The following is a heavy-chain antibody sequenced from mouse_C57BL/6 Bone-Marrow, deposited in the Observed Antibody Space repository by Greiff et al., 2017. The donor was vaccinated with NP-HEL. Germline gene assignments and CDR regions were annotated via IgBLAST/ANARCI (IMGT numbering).Heavy chain of an antibody. D-gene: IGHD2-1*01. Sequence: VQLKQSGPELVKPGASVKIPCKATGYTFTDYNMDWVKQSHGKRLEWIGDINPNNGGTIYNQKFKGKATLTVDKSSSTAYMELRSLTSEDTAVYYCAIRWIYYGNPYYFDYWGQGTTLTVSS. CDR3: AIRWIYYGNPYYFDY. CDR1: GYTFTDYN. V-gene: IGHV1-18*01. J-gene: IGHJ2*01. CDR2: INPNNGGT.